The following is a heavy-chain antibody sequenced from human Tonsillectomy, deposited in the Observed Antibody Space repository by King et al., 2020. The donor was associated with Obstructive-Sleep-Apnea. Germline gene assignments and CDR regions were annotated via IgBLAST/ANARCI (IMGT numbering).Heavy chain of an antibody. CDR3: ARRDTNYYDSSGYTFDP. V-gene: IGHV5-51*01. D-gene: IGHD3-22*01. Sequence: QLVQSGAEVKKPGASLKISCKGSGYSFTSYWIGWVRQMPGKGLEWMGLIYPGDSDTRYSPSFQGQVTISADKSISTAYLQWSSLKASDTAMYYCARRDTNYYDSSGYTFDPWGQGTLVTVSS. CDR1: GYSFTSYW. CDR2: IYPGDSDT. J-gene: IGHJ5*02.